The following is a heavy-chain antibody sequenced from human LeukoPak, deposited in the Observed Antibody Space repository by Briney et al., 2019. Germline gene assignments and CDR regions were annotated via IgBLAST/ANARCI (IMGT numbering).Heavy chain of an antibody. Sequence: PSETLSLTCTVSGGSISSYYWSWIRQPPGKGLEWIGYIYYSGSTNYNPSLKSRVTISVDTSKNQFSLKLSSVTAADTAVYYCARDRRYCTNGVCYYSYYYMDAWGKGTTVTVSS. CDR2: IYYSGST. CDR3: ARDRRYCTNGVCYYSYYYMDA. V-gene: IGHV4-59*01. D-gene: IGHD2-8*01. J-gene: IGHJ6*03. CDR1: GGSISSYY.